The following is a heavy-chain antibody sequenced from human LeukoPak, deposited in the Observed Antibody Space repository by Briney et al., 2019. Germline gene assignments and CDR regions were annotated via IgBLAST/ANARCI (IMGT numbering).Heavy chain of an antibody. V-gene: IGHV3-23*01. D-gene: IGHD6-19*01. CDR2: ISDSGGRT. J-gene: IGHJ5*02. CDR1: GFTFNNYA. Sequence: PGGSLRLSCAASGFTFNNYAMSWVRQAPGKGLEWVSTISDSGGRTYYADSVKGRFTISRDNSKNTLYLQMNSLRVEDTALYYCVGGYSRGWYNWFDPWGQGTLVTVSS. CDR3: VGGYSRGWYNWFDP.